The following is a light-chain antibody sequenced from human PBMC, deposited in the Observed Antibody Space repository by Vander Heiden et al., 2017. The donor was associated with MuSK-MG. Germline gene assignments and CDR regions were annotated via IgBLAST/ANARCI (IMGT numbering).Light chain of an antibody. CDR3: QQSYSTPYT. CDR2: GSS. V-gene: IGKV1-39*01. Sequence: IQMTPSPSSLSASVGDRVTITCRASQRFSSYLNWYQQKPGKVPKLLIYGSSSLHIDVPSRFSGSGSGPDFILTISSVQPEDSATYYCQQSYSTPYTFGQGTKLEIK. CDR1: QRFSSY. J-gene: IGKJ2*01.